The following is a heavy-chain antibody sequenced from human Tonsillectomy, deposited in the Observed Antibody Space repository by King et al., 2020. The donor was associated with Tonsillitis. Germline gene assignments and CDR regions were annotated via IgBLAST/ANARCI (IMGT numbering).Heavy chain of an antibody. CDR3: ARDQVFRYFDL. V-gene: IGHV3-13*01. J-gene: IGHJ2*01. CDR1: GFTFSSYD. Sequence: VQLVQSGGGLVQPGGSLRLSCAASGFTFSSYDMHWVRQATGKGLEWVSAIGTAGDTYYPGSVKGRFTISRENAKNSLYLQMNSLRAGDTAVYYCARDQVFRYFDLWGRGTLVTVSS. CDR2: IGTAGDT. D-gene: IGHD3-10*02.